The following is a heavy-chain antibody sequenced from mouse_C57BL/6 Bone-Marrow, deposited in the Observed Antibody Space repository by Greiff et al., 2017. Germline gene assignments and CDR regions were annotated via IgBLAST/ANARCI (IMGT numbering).Heavy chain of an antibody. CDR3: AREGNRDWGSWFAY. V-gene: IGHV1-52*01. D-gene: IGHD2-1*01. J-gene: IGHJ3*01. Sequence: QVQLQQSGAELVRPGSSVKLSCKASGYTFTSYWMHWVKQRPIQGLEWIGNIDPSDSDTHYNQKFKDKATLTVDKSSSTAYMQLSSLTSEDSAVYYCAREGNRDWGSWFAYWGQGTLVTVAA. CDR1: GYTFTSYW. CDR2: IDPSDSDT.